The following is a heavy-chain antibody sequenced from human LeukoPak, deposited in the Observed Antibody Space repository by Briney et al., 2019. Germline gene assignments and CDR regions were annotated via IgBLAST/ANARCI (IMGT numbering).Heavy chain of an antibody. V-gene: IGHV3-66*01. CDR2: IYSGGST. Sequence: GGSLRLSCAASGFTVSSNYMSWVRQAPGKGLEWVSVIYSGGSTYYADSVKGRFTISRDNSKNTLYLQMNSLRAEDTAVYYCARDRYSYDSSGYYYSDYWGQGTLVTVSS. J-gene: IGHJ4*02. D-gene: IGHD3-22*01. CDR3: ARDRYSYDSSGYYYSDY. CDR1: GFTVSSNY.